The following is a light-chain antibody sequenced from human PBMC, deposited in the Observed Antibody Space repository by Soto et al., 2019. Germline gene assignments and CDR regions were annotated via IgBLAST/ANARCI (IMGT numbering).Light chain of an antibody. CDR3: QQYGTSPPLT. CDR1: QSVRSNY. Sequence: EIVLTQSPGTLSLSPGDRATLSCRASQSVRSNYLAWYQQKPGQAPRLLLYGASSRATGIPDRFSGSGSGTDFPLTISRLEPEDFALYYCQQYGTSPPLTFGGGTKVEIK. V-gene: IGKV3-20*01. CDR2: GAS. J-gene: IGKJ4*01.